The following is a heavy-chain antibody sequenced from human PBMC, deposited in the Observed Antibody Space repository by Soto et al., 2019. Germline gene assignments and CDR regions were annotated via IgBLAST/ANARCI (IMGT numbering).Heavy chain of an antibody. CDR1: GVSVSSGDYY. CDR2: IYYTGRT. V-gene: IGHV4-30-4*01. J-gene: IGHJ3*02. Sequence: SETLSLTCTVSGVSVSSGDYYWSWIRQPPGKGLEWIGYIYYTGRTYYNPSLKSRVIISVDTSKNQFSLKLSSVTAAEKAVYYCARAHYDILTGYPTHAFDIWGQGTIVTVS. D-gene: IGHD3-9*01. CDR3: ARAHYDILTGYPTHAFDI.